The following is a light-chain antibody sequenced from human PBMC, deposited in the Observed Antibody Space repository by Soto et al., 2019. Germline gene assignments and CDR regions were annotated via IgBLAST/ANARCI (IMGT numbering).Light chain of an antibody. V-gene: IGKV1-5*03. Sequence: DIQMTQSPSTLSASVGDKDTITCRASRSISIWLAWYQQKPGKAPKLLIYKASSLESGVPSRFSGSGSGTEFTLTISSLQPDDFTTYYCQQYNSYSLTFGGGTKVEIK. CDR2: KAS. CDR1: RSISIW. CDR3: QQYNSYSLT. J-gene: IGKJ4*01.